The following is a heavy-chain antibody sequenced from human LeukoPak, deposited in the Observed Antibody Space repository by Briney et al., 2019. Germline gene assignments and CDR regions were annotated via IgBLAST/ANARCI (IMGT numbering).Heavy chain of an antibody. CDR2: INPFGDST. CDR1: GYTFTSFY. J-gene: IGHJ4*02. Sequence: ASVPVSCKASGYTFTSFYLHWVRQAPGQGLEWMGIINPFGDSTNYAEKFQGRVTMTRDTSSSTVYMELNSLRSEDTAVYYCARARQHWLLDYWGQGTLVTVSS. V-gene: IGHV1-46*01. CDR3: ARARQHWLLDY. D-gene: IGHD6-19*01.